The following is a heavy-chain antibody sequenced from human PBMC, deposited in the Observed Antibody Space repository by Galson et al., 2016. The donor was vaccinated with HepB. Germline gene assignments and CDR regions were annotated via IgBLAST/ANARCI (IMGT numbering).Heavy chain of an antibody. J-gene: IGHJ4*02. CDR3: ARGRYAMAGGYYFDD. CDR2: NYNSETT. V-gene: IGHV4-61*01. D-gene: IGHD5-18*01. CDR1: GGSVSRGSYY. Sequence: TVSGGSVSRGSYYWTWIRQPPGKGLEWIGYNYNSETTYYNPSLKSRVTIAVDTSKNQCSLRLRSVTAADTAVYYCARGRYAMAGGYYFDDWGQGTLVAVSS.